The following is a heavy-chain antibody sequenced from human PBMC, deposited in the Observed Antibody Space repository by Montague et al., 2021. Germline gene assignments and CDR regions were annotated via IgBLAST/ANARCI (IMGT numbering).Heavy chain of an antibody. D-gene: IGHD7-27*01. Sequence: SETLSLTCSVSGGSANGYDWSWIRQPPGKGLEWIGYIRSSGSPNYNPSFKSRLAISIDRSRNQFSLELSFVTAADTAIYFCGRDYWGSIDYWGHGILVTVSS. V-gene: IGHV4-59*02. CDR1: GGSANGYD. CDR2: IRSSGSP. J-gene: IGHJ4*01. CDR3: GRDYWGSIDY.